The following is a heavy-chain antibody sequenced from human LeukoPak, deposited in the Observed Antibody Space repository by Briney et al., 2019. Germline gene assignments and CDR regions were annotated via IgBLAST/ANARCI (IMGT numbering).Heavy chain of an antibody. J-gene: IGHJ4*02. V-gene: IGHV5-51*01. D-gene: IGHD5-12*01. Sequence: GESLKISCKCSGYSFTSYWIGWVRQMPGKGLEWMGIISHGDSKTIYSPSFQGQVTISADKTISTAYLQWSSLKASGTAMYYCARLRGSGYDRFDYWGQGTLVTVSS. CDR2: ISHGDSKT. CDR1: GYSFTSYW. CDR3: ARLRGSGYDRFDY.